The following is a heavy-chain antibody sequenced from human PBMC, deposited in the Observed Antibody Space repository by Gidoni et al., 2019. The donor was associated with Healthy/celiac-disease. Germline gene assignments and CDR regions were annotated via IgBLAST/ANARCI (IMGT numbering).Heavy chain of an antibody. CDR2: INHSGST. V-gene: IGHV4-34*01. J-gene: IGHJ6*02. CDR1: GGSFSGYY. CDR3: ARRFGYCSGGSCYDTPYYYYYYGMDV. Sequence: QVQLQQWGAGLLKPSETLSLTCAVYGGSFSGYYWSWIRQPPGKGLEWIGEINHSGSTNYNPSLKSRVTISVDTSKNQFSLKLSSVTAADTAVYYCARRFGYCSGGSCYDTPYYYYYYGMDVWGQGTTVTVSS. D-gene: IGHD2-15*01.